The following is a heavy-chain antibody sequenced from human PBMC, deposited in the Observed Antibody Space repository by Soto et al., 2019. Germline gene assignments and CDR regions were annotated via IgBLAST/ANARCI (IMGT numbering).Heavy chain of an antibody. D-gene: IGHD2-15*01. CDR1: GFTFSSYA. Sequence: PGGSLRLSCAASGFTFSSYAMSWVRQAPGKGLEWVSAISGSGGSTYYADSVKGRFTISRDNSKNTLYLQMNSLRAEDTAVYYCAKDPLGYCSGGSCYSWYFQHWGQGTLVTVSS. CDR3: AKDPLGYCSGGSCYSWYFQH. J-gene: IGHJ1*01. V-gene: IGHV3-23*01. CDR2: ISGSGGST.